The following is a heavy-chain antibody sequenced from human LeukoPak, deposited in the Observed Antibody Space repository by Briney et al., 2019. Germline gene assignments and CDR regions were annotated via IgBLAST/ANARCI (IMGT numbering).Heavy chain of an antibody. J-gene: IGHJ6*03. V-gene: IGHV1-18*01. Sequence: ASVKVSCKASGYTFTSYGISWVRQAPGQGLEWMGWISAYNGNTNYAQKLQGRVTMTTDTSTSTAYMELRSLRSDDTAVYYCARTYDYGDYVGYYYMDVWGKGTTVTVSS. CDR2: ISAYNGNT. CDR1: GYTFTSYG. D-gene: IGHD4-17*01. CDR3: ARTYDYGDYVGYYYMDV.